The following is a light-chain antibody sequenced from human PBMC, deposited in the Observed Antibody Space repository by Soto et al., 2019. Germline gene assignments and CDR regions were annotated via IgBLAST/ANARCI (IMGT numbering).Light chain of an antibody. CDR3: QQHYDIPWT. Sequence: DIVMTQSPDSLAASLGERATINCKSSQSVLYSSDNSNYLAWYQQKPGQPPKLLIYWASTRESGVPDRFSGSGSGTDFTLTISSLQAEDVAVYYCQQHYDIPWTFGQGTKVEI. V-gene: IGKV4-1*01. CDR1: QSVLYSSDNSNY. CDR2: WAS. J-gene: IGKJ1*01.